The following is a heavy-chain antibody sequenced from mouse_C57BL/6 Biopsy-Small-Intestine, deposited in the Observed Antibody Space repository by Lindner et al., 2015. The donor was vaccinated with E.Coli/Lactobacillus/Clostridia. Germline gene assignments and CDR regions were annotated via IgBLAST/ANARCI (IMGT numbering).Heavy chain of an antibody. D-gene: IGHD2-3*01. Sequence: VQLQEVWGGLVKPGGSLKLSCAASGFTFSDYGMHWVRQAPEKGLEWVAYISSGSSTIYYADTVKGRFTISRDNAKNTLFLQMTSLRSEDTAMYYCARDDGYYPDYYAMDYWGQGTSVTVSS. J-gene: IGHJ4*01. CDR1: GFTFSDYG. V-gene: IGHV5-17*01. CDR3: ARDDGYYPDYYAMDY. CDR2: ISSGSSTI.